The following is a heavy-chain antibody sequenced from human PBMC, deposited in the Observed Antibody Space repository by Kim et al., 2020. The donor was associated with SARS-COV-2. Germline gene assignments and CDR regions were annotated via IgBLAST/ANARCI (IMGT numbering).Heavy chain of an antibody. J-gene: IGHJ6*01. CDR2: TSTSGSTI. Sequence: GGSLRLSCAASGFIFSTYEINWVRQAPGKGLEWVSYTSTSGSTIYSADSVKGRFTVSRDNARNSVYLQMNSLSDEDTAVYYCARGLYCSSTKCSFGLDV. V-gene: IGHV3-48*03. CDR3: ARGLYCSSTKCSFGLDV. CDR1: GFIFSTYE. D-gene: IGHD2-2*01.